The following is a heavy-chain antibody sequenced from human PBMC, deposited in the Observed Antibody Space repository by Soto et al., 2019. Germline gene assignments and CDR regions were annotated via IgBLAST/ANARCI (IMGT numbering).Heavy chain of an antibody. Sequence: QVQLVQSGPEMKKPGASVKVSCKASGYSFTRSAISWLRQAPGQGLEWMGWISGYRGNTNYAQKFQGRVTLTTDTSTTTAYLELRRLTSDDTAVYYCARAPDYYDSSGYMDYWGQGTLVTVSP. CDR2: ISGYRGNT. D-gene: IGHD3-22*01. CDR3: ARAPDYYDSSGYMDY. V-gene: IGHV1-18*01. CDR1: GYSFTRSA. J-gene: IGHJ4*02.